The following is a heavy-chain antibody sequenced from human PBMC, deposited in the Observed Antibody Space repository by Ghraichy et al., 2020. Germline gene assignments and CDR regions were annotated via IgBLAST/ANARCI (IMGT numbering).Heavy chain of an antibody. J-gene: IGHJ4*02. D-gene: IGHD3-22*01. Sequence: SETLSLTCTVSGGSISSCGYYWSWIRQHPGKGLEWIGYIYYSGSTYYNPSLKSRVTISVDTSKNQFSLKLSSVTAADTAVYYCARGGDYYDSSGYYYIDYWGQGTLVTVSS. CDR2: IYYSGST. CDR1: GGSISSCGYY. CDR3: ARGGDYYDSSGYYYIDY. V-gene: IGHV4-31*03.